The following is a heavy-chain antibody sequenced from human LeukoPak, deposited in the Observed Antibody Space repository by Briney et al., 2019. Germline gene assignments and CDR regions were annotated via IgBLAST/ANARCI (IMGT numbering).Heavy chain of an antibody. CDR2: NYYSGST. CDR3: ARGGSIVGATPHDAFDI. V-gene: IGHV4-59*01. Sequence: PSETLSLTCTVSAAPITSYYWSWIRQPPGKGLEWIGYNYYSGSTNYNPSLKSRVAISVDTSKNQVSLRLSSVTAADTAVYYCARGGSIVGATPHDAFDIWGQGTVVTVS. D-gene: IGHD1-26*01. CDR1: AAPITSYY. J-gene: IGHJ3*02.